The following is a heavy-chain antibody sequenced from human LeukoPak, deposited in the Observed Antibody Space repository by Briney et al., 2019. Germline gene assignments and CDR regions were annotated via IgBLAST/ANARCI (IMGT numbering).Heavy chain of an antibody. CDR3: ARVYSSSSGKNAFDV. D-gene: IGHD6-6*01. Sequence: GGSLRLSCAASGFTFSSYSMNWVRQAPGKGLEWVSSISSSSSYIYYADSVKGRFTISRDNAKNSLYLQMNSLRAEDTAVYYCARVYSSSSGKNAFDVWGQGTMVTVSS. J-gene: IGHJ3*01. V-gene: IGHV3-21*04. CDR1: GFTFSSYS. CDR2: ISSSSSYI.